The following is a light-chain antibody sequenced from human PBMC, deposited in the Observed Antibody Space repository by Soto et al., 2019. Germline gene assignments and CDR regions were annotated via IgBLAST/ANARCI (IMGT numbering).Light chain of an antibody. CDR2: DAS. Sequence: DIQMTQSPSTLSASVGDRVTITCRASQSISSWLAWYQQKPGKAPKLLIYDASSLESGVPSRFSGSGSGTEFTLITSSLQPDDFATYYCQQYNSYSCTFGQGTKLEIK. J-gene: IGKJ2*02. CDR1: QSISSW. CDR3: QQYNSYSCT. V-gene: IGKV1-5*01.